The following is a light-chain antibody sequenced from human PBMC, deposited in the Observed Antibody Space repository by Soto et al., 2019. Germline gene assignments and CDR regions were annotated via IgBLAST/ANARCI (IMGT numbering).Light chain of an antibody. Sequence: QSVLTQPPSASGTSGQRVTVSCSGSSSNIGSRNVNWYQQLPGTAPKLLIYNDSRRPSGVPDRFSGSKSGTSASLAIGGLQSEDEADYYCAAWDDTLNGVLFGGGTKLTVL. V-gene: IGLV1-44*01. CDR3: AAWDDTLNGVL. J-gene: IGLJ3*02. CDR2: NDS. CDR1: SSNIGSRN.